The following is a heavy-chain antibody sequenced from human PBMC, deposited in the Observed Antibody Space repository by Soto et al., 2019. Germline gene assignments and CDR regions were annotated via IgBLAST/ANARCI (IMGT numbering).Heavy chain of an antibody. V-gene: IGHV3-23*01. Sequence: GGSLRLSCVASGFTFRNYAMTWVRQAPGRGLEWVSTVNGVNGATYYADSVKGRFTISRDNSKNTLYLQMNSLRAEDTAVYYCAKGKQWLVKVAFDIWGQGTMVTVSS. D-gene: IGHD6-19*01. CDR1: GFTFRNYA. CDR3: AKGKQWLVKVAFDI. J-gene: IGHJ3*02. CDR2: VNGVNGAT.